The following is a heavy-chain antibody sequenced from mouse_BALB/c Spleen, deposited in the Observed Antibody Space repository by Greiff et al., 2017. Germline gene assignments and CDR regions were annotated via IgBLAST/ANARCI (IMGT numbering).Heavy chain of an antibody. D-gene: IGHD2-10*02. CDR3: ARSPRMAYNAMDY. J-gene: IGHJ4*01. Sequence: EVMLVESGGGLVQPGGSRKLSCAASGFTFSSFGMHWVRQAPEKGLEWVAYISSGSSTIYYADTVKGRFTISRDNPKNTLFLQMTSLRSEDTAMYYCARSPRMAYNAMDYWGQGTSVTVSS. V-gene: IGHV5-17*02. CDR2: ISSGSSTI. CDR1: GFTFSSFG.